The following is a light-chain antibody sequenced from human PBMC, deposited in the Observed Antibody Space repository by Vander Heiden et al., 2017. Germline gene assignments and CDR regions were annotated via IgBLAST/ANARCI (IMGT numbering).Light chain of an antibody. CDR2: GAS. J-gene: IGKJ1*01. V-gene: IGKV3-15*01. CDR3: QRYKYRPRWT. CDR1: QSVSSK. Sequence: EIVLTQSPATLSVSPGARATLFCRASQSVSSKLAWYRQTPGLAPRLLIHGASTRASGAPARFSGSGSGTDFTLTISIRHSEAFAVDYCQRYKYRPRWTFGQGTKVEVK.